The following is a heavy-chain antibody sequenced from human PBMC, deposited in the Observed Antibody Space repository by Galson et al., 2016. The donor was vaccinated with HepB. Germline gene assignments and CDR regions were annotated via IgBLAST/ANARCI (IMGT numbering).Heavy chain of an antibody. CDR2: IIPLYGTT. CDR3: ARVRDGYNKYYHYGLDV. Sequence: CKASGGTFSSYAINWARQAPGQGLEWMGGIIPLYGTTNYAQKFQGRVTITADEPTSTAYMELSSLRSEDTAVYYCARVRDGYNKYYHYGLDVWGQGTTVTVSS. V-gene: IGHV1-69*01. CDR1: GGTFSSYA. D-gene: IGHD5-24*01. J-gene: IGHJ6*02.